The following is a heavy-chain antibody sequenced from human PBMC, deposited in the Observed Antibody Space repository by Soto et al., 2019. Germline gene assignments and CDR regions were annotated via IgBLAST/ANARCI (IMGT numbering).Heavy chain of an antibody. D-gene: IGHD3-10*01. CDR3: ARHRHGLVYYGSGSYYKGSHYYYGMDV. CDR1: GGSISSSSYY. CDR2: IYYSGST. V-gene: IGHV4-39*01. Sequence: SETLSLTCTVSGGSISSSSYYWGWIRPPPGKGLEWIGSIYYSGSTYYNPSLKSRVTISVDTSKNQFSLKLIAVTAADTAVYYCARHRHGLVYYGSGSYYKGSHYYYGMDVWGQGTTVTVSS. J-gene: IGHJ6*02.